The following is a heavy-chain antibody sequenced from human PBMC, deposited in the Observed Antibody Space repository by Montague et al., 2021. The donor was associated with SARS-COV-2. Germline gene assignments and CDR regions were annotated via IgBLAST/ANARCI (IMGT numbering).Heavy chain of an antibody. CDR2: TSYDGSNK. D-gene: IGHD3-10*01. V-gene: IGHV3-30*04. Sequence: SLRLSCAASGFTFSSYAMHWVRQAPGKGLEWVALTSYDGSNKYYVDSVKGRFTISRDNSKNTLYVQMNSLRAEDTAMYYCARAGSGSYRYGMDVWGQGTMVTVSS. CDR1: GFTFSSYA. CDR3: ARAGSGSYRYGMDV. J-gene: IGHJ6*02.